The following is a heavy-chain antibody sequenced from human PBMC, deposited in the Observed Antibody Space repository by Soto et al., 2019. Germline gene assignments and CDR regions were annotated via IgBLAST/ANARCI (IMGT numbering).Heavy chain of an antibody. J-gene: IGHJ6*02. V-gene: IGHV3-15*01. CDR1: GFTFSNAW. CDR3: TTVAAGVYYYYGMDV. CDR2: IKSKTDGGTT. D-gene: IGHD6-13*01. Sequence: EVQLVESGGGLVKPGGSLRLSCAASGFTFSNAWMSWVRQAPGKGLEWVGRIKSKTDGGTTDYAAPVKGGFTISRDDSKNTLYLQMNSLKTEDTAVYYCTTVAAGVYYYYGMDVWGQGTTVTVSS.